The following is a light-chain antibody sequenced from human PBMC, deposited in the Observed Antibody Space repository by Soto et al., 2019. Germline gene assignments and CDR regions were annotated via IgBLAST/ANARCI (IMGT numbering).Light chain of an antibody. CDR1: SSNIGNNY. J-gene: IGLJ2*01. CDR3: GTWDSSLNVGV. CDR2: DNN. V-gene: IGLV1-51*01. Sequence: QSVLTQPPSVSAAPGQKVTISCSGSSSNIGNNYVSWYQQLPGTAPKLLIYDNNKRPSGIPDRFSGSKSGTSDTLGITGLQTGDEADYYCGTWDSSLNVGVFGGGTKLTVL.